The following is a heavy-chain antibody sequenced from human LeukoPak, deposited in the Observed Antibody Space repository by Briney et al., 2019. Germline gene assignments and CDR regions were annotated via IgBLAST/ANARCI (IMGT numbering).Heavy chain of an antibody. CDR2: INHSGST. CDR1: GGSFSGYY. V-gene: IGHV4-34*01. J-gene: IGHJ4*02. D-gene: IGHD6-6*01. CDR3: ASRPPGYSSSSADY. Sequence: SETLSLTCAVYGGSFSGYYWSWIRQPPGKGLEWIGEINHSGSTNYNPSLKSRVTISVDTSKNQFSLKLSSVTAADTAVYYCASRPPGYSSSSADYWGQGTLVTVSS.